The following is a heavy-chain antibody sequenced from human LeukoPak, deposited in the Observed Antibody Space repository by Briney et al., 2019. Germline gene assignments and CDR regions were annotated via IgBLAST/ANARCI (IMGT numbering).Heavy chain of an antibody. J-gene: IGHJ6*02. V-gene: IGHV3-7*01. Sequence: PGGSLRLSCAASGFTFSSYWMSWVRQAPGKGLEWVANIKQDGSEKYYVDSVKGRFTISRDNAKNSLYLQMNSLRAEDTAVYYCAREFWAGYYEYGMDVWGQGTTVTVSS. CDR1: GFTFSSYW. CDR2: IKQDGSEK. D-gene: IGHD3-22*01. CDR3: AREFWAGYYEYGMDV.